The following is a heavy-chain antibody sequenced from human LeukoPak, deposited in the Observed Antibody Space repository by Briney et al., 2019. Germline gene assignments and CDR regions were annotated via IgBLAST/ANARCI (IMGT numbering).Heavy chain of an antibody. V-gene: IGHV4-59*01. CDR1: GGSISSYY. Sequence: PSETLSLTCTVSGGSISSYYWSWIRQPPGKGLEWIGYIYYSGSTNYNPSLKSRVTISVDTSKNQFSLKLSSVTAADTAVYYCARDQDYYGPGSYWSQGTLVTVSS. CDR2: IYYSGST. J-gene: IGHJ4*02. CDR3: ARDQDYYGPGSY. D-gene: IGHD3-10*01.